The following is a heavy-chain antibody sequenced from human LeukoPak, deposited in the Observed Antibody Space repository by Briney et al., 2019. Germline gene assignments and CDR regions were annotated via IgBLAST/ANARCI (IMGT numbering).Heavy chain of an antibody. CDR3: ARGSSGGSLLLGY. CDR2: IYYSGST. V-gene: IGHV4-59*01. Sequence: LSETLSLTCTVSGGSISSYCWSWIRQPPGKGLEWIGYIYYSGSTNYNPSLKSRITISVDTSKNQFSLKLSSVTAADTAVYYCARGSSGGSLLLGYWGQGTLVTVSS. J-gene: IGHJ4*02. CDR1: GGSISSYC. D-gene: IGHD2-15*01.